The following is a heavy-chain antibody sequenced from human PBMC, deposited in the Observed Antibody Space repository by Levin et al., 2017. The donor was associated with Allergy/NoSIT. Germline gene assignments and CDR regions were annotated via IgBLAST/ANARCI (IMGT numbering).Heavy chain of an antibody. CDR3: ARSRRGSGTYSDFDP. V-gene: IGHV4-59*01. J-gene: IGHJ5*02. D-gene: IGHD3-10*01. Sequence: SETLSLTCSVSGGSISSDYWSWIRQPPGKGLEWIGYIYYSGTTSYNPSLKSRLTISLDMSKNQFSLRLTSVTAPDTAVYYCARSRRGSGTYSDFDPWGQGTLVTVSS. CDR1: GGSISSDY. CDR2: IYYSGTT.